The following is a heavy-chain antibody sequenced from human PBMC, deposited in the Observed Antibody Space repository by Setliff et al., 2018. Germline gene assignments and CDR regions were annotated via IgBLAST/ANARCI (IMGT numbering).Heavy chain of an antibody. CDR2: ISSSSGTI. CDR1: GFTFSSYT. Sequence: PGGSLRLSCAASGFTFSSYTMNWVRQAPGKGLEWLSYISSSSGTIFYADSVKGRFSISRDSAKSSLFLQMNSLRGEDTAVYYCARSRRPRRLQSDFDHWGQGTLVTVSS. J-gene: IGHJ4*02. D-gene: IGHD6-25*01. CDR3: ARSRRPRRLQSDFDH. V-gene: IGHV3-48*01.